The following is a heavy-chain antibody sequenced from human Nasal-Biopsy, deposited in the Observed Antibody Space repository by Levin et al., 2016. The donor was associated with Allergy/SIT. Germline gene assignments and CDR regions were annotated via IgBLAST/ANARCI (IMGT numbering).Heavy chain of an antibody. CDR1: ADDISNIYW. V-gene: IGHV4-4*02. CDR3: ARGFSPFATLLHFDS. D-gene: IGHD3-9*01. CDR2: HSVFGP. J-gene: IGHJ4*02. Sequence: SETLSLTCALSADDISNIYWWTWFRQPPGRGLEYIGEHSVFGPKSNPSLGSRVSVSLDKSKRELSVRLTSVTAADTAHYYCARGFSPFATLLHFDSWSPGTLVVASS.